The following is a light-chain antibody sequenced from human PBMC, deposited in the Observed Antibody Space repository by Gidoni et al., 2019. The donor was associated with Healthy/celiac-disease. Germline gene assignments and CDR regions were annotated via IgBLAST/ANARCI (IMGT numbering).Light chain of an antibody. V-gene: IGKV3-20*01. Sequence: EIVLAQSPGTLSLSPGERATLSCRASQSVSSSYLAWYQQKPGQAPRLLIYGASSRATGIPDRFSGSGSGTDFTLTISRLEPEDFAVYYCQQYGSSYTWTFGQXTKVEIK. CDR3: QQYGSSYTWT. CDR2: GAS. J-gene: IGKJ1*01. CDR1: QSVSSSY.